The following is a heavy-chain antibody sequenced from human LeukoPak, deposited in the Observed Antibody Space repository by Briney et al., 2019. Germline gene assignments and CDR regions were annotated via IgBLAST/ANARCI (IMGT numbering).Heavy chain of an antibody. V-gene: IGHV4-4*07. J-gene: IGHJ4*02. CDR1: GGSISSYY. CDR3: ARGYSSGWYGY. Sequence: SETLSLTCTVSGGSISSYYWSWIRQPAGKGVEWIGRICTSGSTNYNPSLKSRVTMSVDTSKNQFSLKLSSVTAADTAVYYCARGYSSGWYGYWGQGTLVTVSS. D-gene: IGHD6-19*01. CDR2: ICTSGST.